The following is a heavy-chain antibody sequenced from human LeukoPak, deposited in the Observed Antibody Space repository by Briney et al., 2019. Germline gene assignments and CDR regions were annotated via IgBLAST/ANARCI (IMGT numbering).Heavy chain of an antibody. CDR1: GYTFIDYH. Sequence: ASVKVSCKTSGYTFIDYHMHWVRQAPGQGLEWMGWINANSGGTNYAQKFQGRVTMTRDTSISTAYMELSRLRSGDTALYYCARQYQQPGSDVFDIWGQGTMVTVSS. J-gene: IGHJ3*02. V-gene: IGHV1-2*02. D-gene: IGHD2-2*01. CDR3: ARQYQQPGSDVFDI. CDR2: INANSGGT.